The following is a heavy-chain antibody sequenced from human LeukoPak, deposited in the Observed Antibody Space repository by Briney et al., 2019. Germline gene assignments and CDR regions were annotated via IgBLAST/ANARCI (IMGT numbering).Heavy chain of an antibody. J-gene: IGHJ4*02. V-gene: IGHV1-2*02. CDR3: ARVGRAWRRGGSTVQYYFDY. CDR1: GYTFTGYY. Sequence: ASVKVSCKASGYTFTGYYMHWVRQAPGQGLEWMGWINPNSGGTNYAQKFQGRVTMTRDTSISTAYMELSRLRSDDTAVYYCARVGRAWRRGGSTVQYYFDYWGQGTLVTVSS. CDR2: INPNSGGT. D-gene: IGHD2-2*01.